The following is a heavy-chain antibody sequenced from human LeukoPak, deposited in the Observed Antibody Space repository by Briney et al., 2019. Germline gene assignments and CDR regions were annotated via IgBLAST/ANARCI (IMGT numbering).Heavy chain of an antibody. CDR1: GCTFSFYA. J-gene: IGHJ3*02. CDR3: ARDLRGYYYGSGSYYPDAFDI. Sequence: ASVKLSCTGSGCTFSFYAFSWIRQAHGPGHGLMGGIIPIFSTANYAKKFPGSVTITADESTSAAYMELSSLRSEDTAVYYCARDLRGYYYGSGSYYPDAFDIWGQGTMVTVSS. V-gene: IGHV1-69*13. D-gene: IGHD3-10*01. CDR2: IIPIFSTA.